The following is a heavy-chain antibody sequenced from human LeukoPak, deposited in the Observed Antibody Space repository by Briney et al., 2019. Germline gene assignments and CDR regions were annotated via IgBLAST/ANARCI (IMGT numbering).Heavy chain of an antibody. V-gene: IGHV3-30*03. CDR3: RTSTGGF. CDR1: GFTFSSYG. CDR2: ISYDGSNN. Sequence: GGSLRLSCAASGFTFSSYGMHWVRQAPGKGLEWVAFISYDGSNNFYEDSVKGRFTISRDNSKNTLHLQMNSLRAEDTAVYYVRTSTGGFWGQGTLVTVSS. J-gene: IGHJ4*02. D-gene: IGHD5-12*01.